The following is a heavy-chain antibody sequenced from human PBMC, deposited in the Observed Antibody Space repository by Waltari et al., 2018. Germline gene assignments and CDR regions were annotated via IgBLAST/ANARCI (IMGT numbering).Heavy chain of an antibody. D-gene: IGHD2-2*02. Sequence: QLQLQESGPGLVKPSETLSLTCTVSGGSISSSSYYWGWIRQPPGKGLEWIGSIYYSGSTYYNPSLKSRVTISVDTSKNQFSLKLSSVTAADTAVYYCASRYCSSTSCYNGIGSFDPWGQGTLVTVSS. CDR2: IYYSGST. CDR1: GGSISSSSYY. V-gene: IGHV4-39*01. CDR3: ASRYCSSTSCYNGIGSFDP. J-gene: IGHJ5*02.